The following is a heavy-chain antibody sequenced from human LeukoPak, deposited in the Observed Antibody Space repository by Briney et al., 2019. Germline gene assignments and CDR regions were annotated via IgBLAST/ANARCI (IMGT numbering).Heavy chain of an antibody. Sequence: SETLSLTCTVSGGSFSSYYWTWIRQPPGKGLEWIGYIDHGGSTNYNPSLRSRVSISSDTSKIQFSLELTSVTAADTAVYYCAKDQKSWIQLWSDAFDIWGQGTMVTVSS. CDR2: IDHGGST. D-gene: IGHD5-18*01. J-gene: IGHJ3*02. CDR3: AKDQKSWIQLWSDAFDI. CDR1: GGSFSSYY. V-gene: IGHV4-59*01.